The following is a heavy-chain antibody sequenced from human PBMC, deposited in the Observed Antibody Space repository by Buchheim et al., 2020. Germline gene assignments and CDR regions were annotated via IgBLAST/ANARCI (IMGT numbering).Heavy chain of an antibody. CDR3: AKDDNRGLLDY. V-gene: IGHV3-30*18. CDR2: ISYDGSNK. CDR1: GFTFSSYG. D-gene: IGHD3-22*01. Sequence: QVQLVESGGGVVQPGRSLRLSCAASGFTFSSYGMHWVRQAPGKGLEWVAVISYDGSNKYYADSVKGRFTISRDNSKNTLYLQMNSLRAEDTAVYYCAKDDNRGLLDYWGQGTL. J-gene: IGHJ4*02.